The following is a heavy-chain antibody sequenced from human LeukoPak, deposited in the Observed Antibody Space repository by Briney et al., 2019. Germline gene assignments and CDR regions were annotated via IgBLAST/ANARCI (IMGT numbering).Heavy chain of an antibody. CDR1: GFTFSSYA. Sequence: GGSLRLSCAASGFTFSSYAMSWVRQAPGKGLEWVSYISSSSSTIYYADSVKGRFTISRDNAKNSLYLQMNSLRAEDTAVYYCARYSAHCSGGSCYNWFDPWGQGTLVTVSS. CDR3: ARYSAHCSGGSCYNWFDP. CDR2: ISSSSSTI. V-gene: IGHV3-48*01. J-gene: IGHJ5*02. D-gene: IGHD2-15*01.